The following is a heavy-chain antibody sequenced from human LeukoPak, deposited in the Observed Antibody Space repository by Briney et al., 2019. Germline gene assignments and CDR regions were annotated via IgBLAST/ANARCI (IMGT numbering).Heavy chain of an antibody. Sequence: GGSLRLSCAASGFTFSSHSMTWVRQAPGKGLEWVSFISGSSNSIYYADSVKGRFTISRDNAKNSLYLQMNSLRAEDTAVYYCASIVDSSSWPIDYWGQGTLVTVSS. CDR1: GFTFSSHS. D-gene: IGHD6-13*01. V-gene: IGHV3-48*04. CDR2: ISGSSNSI. CDR3: ASIVDSSSWPIDY. J-gene: IGHJ4*02.